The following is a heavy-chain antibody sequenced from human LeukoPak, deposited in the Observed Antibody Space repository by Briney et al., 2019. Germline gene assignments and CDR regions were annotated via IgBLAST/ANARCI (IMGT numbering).Heavy chain of an antibody. CDR1: GGSISSGDYY. D-gene: IGHD4-17*01. J-gene: IGHJ4*02. Sequence: SETLSLTCTVSGGSISSGDYYWSWIRQPPGKGLEWIGYIYYSGSTYYNPSLKSRVTISVDTSKNQFPLKLSSVTAADTAVYYCATSYDYGDYELDYWGQGTLVTVSS. V-gene: IGHV4-30-4*01. CDR3: ATSYDYGDYELDY. CDR2: IYYSGST.